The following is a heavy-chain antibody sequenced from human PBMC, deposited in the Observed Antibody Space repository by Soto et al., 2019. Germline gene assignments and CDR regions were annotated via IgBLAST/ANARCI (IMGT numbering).Heavy chain of an antibody. CDR3: AKPPGEARSPHPFDL. CDR1: GFTFSSYS. V-gene: IGHV3-21*01. J-gene: IGHJ2*01. Sequence: GGSLRLSCAASGFTFSSYSMNWVRQAPGKGLEWVSSISSSSSYIYYADSVKGRFTISRDNAKNSLYLQMNSLRAEDTAVYYCAKPPGEARSPHPFDLWGRGTLVTVSS. CDR2: ISSSSSYI.